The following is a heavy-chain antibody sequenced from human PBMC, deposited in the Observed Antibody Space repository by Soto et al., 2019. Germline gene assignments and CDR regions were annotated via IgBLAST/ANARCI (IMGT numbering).Heavy chain of an antibody. CDR2: IIPIFGTA. D-gene: IGHD3-22*01. CDR3: ARDGSGYRSRASPMDV. CDR1: GDTFSSYA. J-gene: IGHJ6*02. Sequence: QVQLVQSGAEVKKPGSSVKVPCKASGDTFSSYAISWVRQAPGQGLECMGGIIPIFGTANYAQKFQGRVTITADESTSTAYMELSSLRSEDTAVYYCARDGSGYRSRASPMDVWGQGTTVTVSS. V-gene: IGHV1-69*01.